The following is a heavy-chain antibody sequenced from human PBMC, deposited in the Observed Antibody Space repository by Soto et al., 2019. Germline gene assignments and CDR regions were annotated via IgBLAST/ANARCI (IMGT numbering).Heavy chain of an antibody. Sequence: QVRLVESGGGVVQPGRSLRLSGAASGFTFNYHAMYWVRQAPGKGLEGVAVISHDGSNKYYADSVKGRFTISRDNSKNTLYVQMNSLRAEDTAMYYCARVGYYTGLSWGHLDYWGQGTLVTVSS. V-gene: IGHV3-30-3*01. CDR3: ARVGYYTGLSWGHLDY. D-gene: IGHD2-8*02. CDR2: ISHDGSNK. CDR1: GFTFNYHA. J-gene: IGHJ4*02.